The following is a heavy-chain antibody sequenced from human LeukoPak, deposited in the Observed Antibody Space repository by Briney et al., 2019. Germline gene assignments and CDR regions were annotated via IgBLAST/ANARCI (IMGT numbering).Heavy chain of an antibody. J-gene: IGHJ5*02. V-gene: IGHV4-4*02. D-gene: IGHD4-17*01. CDR3: VRGRILRSSKNWFDP. CDR1: GGSISSSNW. Sequence: PSETLSLTCAVSGGSISSSNWWSWIRQPPGKGLEWIGEINHSGSTNYDPSLKSRVTISVDTSKNQFSLKLNSVTAADTAVYYCVRGRILRSSKNWFDPWGQGTLVTVSS. CDR2: INHSGST.